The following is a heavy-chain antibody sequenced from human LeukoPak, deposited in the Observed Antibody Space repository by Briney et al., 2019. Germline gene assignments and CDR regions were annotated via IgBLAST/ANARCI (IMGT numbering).Heavy chain of an antibody. J-gene: IGHJ4*02. CDR1: EYTLSKLS. Sequence: ASVKVSFKVSEYTLSKLSIHWVRQPPGKGLEWMGGFNPEEGETIYAQRFQGRVIMTEDTSSDTAYLELSSLRSDDTAVYYCATGVRYCSGGSCHAWFDYWGQGTLVTVSS. CDR2: FNPEEGET. CDR3: ATGVRYCSGGSCHAWFDY. D-gene: IGHD2-15*01. V-gene: IGHV1-24*01.